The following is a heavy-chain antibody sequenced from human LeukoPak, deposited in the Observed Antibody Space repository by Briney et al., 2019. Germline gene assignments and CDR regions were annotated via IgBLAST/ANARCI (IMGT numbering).Heavy chain of an antibody. V-gene: IGHV3-21*01. CDR2: ISSSSYI. CDR3: ARAGVIAAAYWFDP. Sequence: GGSLRLSYAASGFTFSSYSMNWVRQAPGKGLEWVSSISSSSYIYYADSVKGRFTISRDNAKNSLYLQMNSLRAEDTAVYYCARAGVIAAAYWFDPWGQGTLVTVSS. J-gene: IGHJ5*02. D-gene: IGHD6-13*01. CDR1: GFTFSSYS.